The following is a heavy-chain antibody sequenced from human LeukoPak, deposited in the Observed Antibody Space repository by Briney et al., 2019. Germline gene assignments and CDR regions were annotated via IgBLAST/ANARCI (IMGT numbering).Heavy chain of an antibody. CDR1: GFTVSSNY. V-gene: IGHV3-66*01. Sequence: PGGSLRLSCAASGFTVSSNYMSWVRQAPGKGLEWVSVIYSGGSTYYADSVKGRFTISRGNSKNTLYLQLNSLRTEDTAVYYCARDAGTWGYGYNFDYWGQGTLVSVSS. J-gene: IGHJ4*02. D-gene: IGHD7-27*01. CDR2: IYSGGST. CDR3: ARDAGTWGYGYNFDY.